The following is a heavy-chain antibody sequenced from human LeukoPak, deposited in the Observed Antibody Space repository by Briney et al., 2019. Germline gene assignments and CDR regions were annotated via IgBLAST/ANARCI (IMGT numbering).Heavy chain of an antibody. V-gene: IGHV4-38-2*02. CDR3: ARTPQVGLRFGYFDY. CDR1: GYSISSGYY. CDR2: IYHSGST. Sequence: SETLSLTSTVSGYSISSGYYWGWIRQPPGKGLEWIGSIYHSGSTYYNPSLKSRVTISVDTSKNQFSLKLSSVTAADTAVYYCARTPQVGLRFGYFDYWGQGTLVTVSS. D-gene: IGHD5-12*01. J-gene: IGHJ4*02.